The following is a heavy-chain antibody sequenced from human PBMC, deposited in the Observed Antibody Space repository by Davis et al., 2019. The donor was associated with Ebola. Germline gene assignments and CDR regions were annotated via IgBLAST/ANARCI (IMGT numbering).Heavy chain of an antibody. D-gene: IGHD6-19*01. V-gene: IGHV3-30*04. CDR1: GSSFHTYT. J-gene: IGHJ4*02. Sequence: PGGSLRLSCAASGSSFHTYTRNWFRPAPGRGLEWLAVISTDGSTTFYADSVKGRFTISRDNSKNTLSLQMNSLDTEDTAVYYCAGAVAGTEDFQYWGQGTLVTVSS. CDR3: AGAVAGTEDFQY. CDR2: ISTDGSTT.